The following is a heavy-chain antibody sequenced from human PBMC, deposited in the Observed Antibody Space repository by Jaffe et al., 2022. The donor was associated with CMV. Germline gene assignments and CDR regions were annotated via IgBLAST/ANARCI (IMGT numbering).Heavy chain of an antibody. D-gene: IGHD7-27*01. CDR2: INPNSGGT. CDR1: GYTFTGYY. J-gene: IGHJ6*02. Sequence: QVQLVQSGAEVKKPGASVKVSCKASGYTFTGYYMHWVRQAPGQGLEWMGWINPNSGGTNYAQKFQGRVTMTRDTSISTAYMELSRLRSDDTAVYYCARVRHNWGSFDYYYGMDVWGQGTTVTVSS. CDR3: ARVRHNWGSFDYYYGMDV. V-gene: IGHV1-2*02.